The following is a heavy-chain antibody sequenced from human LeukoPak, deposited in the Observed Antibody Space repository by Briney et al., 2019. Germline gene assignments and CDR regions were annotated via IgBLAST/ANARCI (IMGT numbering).Heavy chain of an antibody. CDR1: GFTFSSYG. D-gene: IGHD3-10*01. J-gene: IGHJ4*02. CDR2: ISGSGGST. V-gene: IGHV3-23*01. Sequence: GGSLRLSCAASGFTFSSYGMSWVRQPPGKGLEWVSAISGSGGSTYYADSVKGRFTISRDNAKNSLYLQMNSLRAEDTAVYYCARGVIGTMVRGVIDYWGQGTLVTVSS. CDR3: ARGVIGTMVRGVIDY.